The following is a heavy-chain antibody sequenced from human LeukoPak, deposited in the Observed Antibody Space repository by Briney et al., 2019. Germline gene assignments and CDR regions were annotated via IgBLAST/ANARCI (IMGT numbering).Heavy chain of an antibody. J-gene: IGHJ4*02. Sequence: GGSLRLSCAASGFTFSSYGMHWVRQAPGKRLEWVAVISYDGSNKYYADSVKGRFTISRDNSKNTLYLQMNSLRAEDTAVYYCAKEAQGCSITSCYFDSWGQGTLVTVSS. CDR1: GFTFSSYG. D-gene: IGHD2-2*01. CDR2: ISYDGSNK. CDR3: AKEAQGCSITSCYFDS. V-gene: IGHV3-30*18.